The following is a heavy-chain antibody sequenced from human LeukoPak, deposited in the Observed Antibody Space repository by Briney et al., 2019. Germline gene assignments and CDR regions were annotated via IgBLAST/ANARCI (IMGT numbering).Heavy chain of an antibody. V-gene: IGHV4-34*01. D-gene: IGHD6-13*01. CDR1: GGSFSGYY. CDR2: INHSGST. CDR3: ARGAGTQYSSSWSYYYYGTDV. J-gene: IGHJ6*02. Sequence: KASETLSLTCAVYGGSFSGYYWSWIRQPPGKGLEWIGEINHSGSTNYNPSLKSRVTISVDTSKNQFSLKLSSVTAADTAVYYCARGAGTQYSSSWSYYYYGTDVWGQGTTVTVSS.